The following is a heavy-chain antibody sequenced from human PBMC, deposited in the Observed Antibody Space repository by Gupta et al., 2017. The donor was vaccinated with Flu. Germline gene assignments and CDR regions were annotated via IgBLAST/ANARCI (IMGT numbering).Heavy chain of an antibody. CDR2: IYYIGRT. CDR3: ARHALGAEYCRGFTCNPFGFDN. D-gene: IGHD2-15*01. V-gene: IGHV4-39*01. CDR1: GASISSESYY. Sequence: QLQLQESGPGLVKASETLSLTCSVSGASISSESYYWGWIRQSPGKGLDWIGGIYYIGRTYHNPYLRSRGSRAFDTSKNQFSLKFCAVTASDTDVYFCARHALGAEYCRGFTCNPFGFDNWGQGTMVTVSS. J-gene: IGHJ3*02.